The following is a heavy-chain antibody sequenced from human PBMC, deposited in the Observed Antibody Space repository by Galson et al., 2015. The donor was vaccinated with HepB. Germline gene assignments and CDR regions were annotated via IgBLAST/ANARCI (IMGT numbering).Heavy chain of an antibody. CDR1: GYTFTGYY. J-gene: IGHJ4*02. V-gene: IGHV1-2*02. D-gene: IGHD3-3*01. CDR2: INPNSGGT. CDR3: ARDLYDFWSDYLRFGY. Sequence: SVKVSCKASGYTFTGYYMHWVRQAPGQGLEWMGWINPNSGGTNYAQKFQGRVTMTRDTSITTAYMELGRLRSDDTAVYYCARDLYDFWSDYLRFGYWGQGTLVTVSS.